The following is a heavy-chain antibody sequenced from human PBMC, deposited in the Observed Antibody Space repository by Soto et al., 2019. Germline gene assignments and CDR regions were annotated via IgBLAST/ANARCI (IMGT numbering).Heavy chain of an antibody. V-gene: IGHV1-46*01. CDR2: INPSGGST. J-gene: IGHJ4*02. Sequence: ASVKVSCNTYGYTCTRYYMHWVRQAPGQGLEWMGIINPSGGSTSYAQKFQGRVTMTRDTSTSTVYMELSSLRSEDTAVYYCARESMSAREVDPYWGQGTLVTVSS. CDR3: ARESMSAREVDPY. D-gene: IGHD1-26*01. CDR1: GYTCTRYY.